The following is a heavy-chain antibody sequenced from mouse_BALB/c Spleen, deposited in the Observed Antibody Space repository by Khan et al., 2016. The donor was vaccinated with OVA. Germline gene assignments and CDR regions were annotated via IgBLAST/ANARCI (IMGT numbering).Heavy chain of an antibody. CDR3: ARDDYFVGDAMDY. CDR2: IYPGSVNT. CDR1: GYTFTTYY. J-gene: IGHJ4*01. V-gene: IGHV1S56*01. Sequence: QVQLKQSGPELVKPGASVRISYKASGYTFTTYYIHWVKQRPGQGLQWIGWIYPGSVNTQYNEQFKGKATLTADKSSSTAYMQLSSLTSEDSAVYFCARDDYFVGDAMDYWGQGTSVTVSS. D-gene: IGHD2-4*01.